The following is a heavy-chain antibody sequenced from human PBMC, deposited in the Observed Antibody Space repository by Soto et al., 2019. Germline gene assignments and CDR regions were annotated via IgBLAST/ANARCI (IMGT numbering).Heavy chain of an antibody. CDR2: IYYSAST. J-gene: IGHJ6*02. V-gene: IGHV4-31*03. Sequence: QVQLQESGPGLVKPSQTLSLTCTVSGGSISSGGYYWSWIRQHPGKGLVWIGYIYYSASTYYNPSLMSRVTISEDTSKNKFSLKLSSVTAADTAVYYCARDRVAARPDYYYGMDVWGQGTTVTVSS. CDR3: ARDRVAARPDYYYGMDV. CDR1: GGSISSGGYY. D-gene: IGHD6-6*01.